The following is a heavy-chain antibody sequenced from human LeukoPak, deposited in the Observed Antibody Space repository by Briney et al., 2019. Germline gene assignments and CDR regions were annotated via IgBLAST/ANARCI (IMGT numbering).Heavy chain of an antibody. V-gene: IGHV3-30*03. D-gene: IGHD2-15*01. Sequence: PGRSLRLSCAASGFTFSSYGMHWVRQAPGKGLEWVAVISYEGSNKYYADSVTGRFTISRDNSKNTLYLQMNSLRVEDTAVYYCVPGGYCKSFTCFYGAFDIWGQGTMVTVSS. CDR1: GFTFSSYG. CDR3: VPGGYCKSFTCFYGAFDI. J-gene: IGHJ3*02. CDR2: ISYEGSNK.